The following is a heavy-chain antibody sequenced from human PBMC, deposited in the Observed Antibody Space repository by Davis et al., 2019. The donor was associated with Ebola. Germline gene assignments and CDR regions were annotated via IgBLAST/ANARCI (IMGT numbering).Heavy chain of an antibody. D-gene: IGHD3-16*01. CDR1: GGSISSSSYY. CDR2: INHSGST. J-gene: IGHJ6*02. V-gene: IGHV4-39*01. Sequence: MPSETLSLTCTVSGGSISSSSYYWSWIRQPPGKGLEWIGEINHSGSTNYNPSLKSRVTISVDTSKNQFSLKLTSVTAADTAVYYCARQHTSHYLGADYYYGLDVWGRGTTVTVSS. CDR3: ARQHTSHYLGADYYYGLDV.